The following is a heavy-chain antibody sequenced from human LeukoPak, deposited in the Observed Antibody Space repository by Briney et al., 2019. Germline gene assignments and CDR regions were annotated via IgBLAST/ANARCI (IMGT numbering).Heavy chain of an antibody. D-gene: IGHD3-3*01. Sequence: SETLSLTCAVYGGSFSGYYLSWIRQPPGKGLEWIGEIIHSGSTNYNPSLKSRVTTSVDTSKNQFSLKLSSVTAADTAVYYCARAPYTYDFWGGYYYYPWGQGTLVTVSS. J-gene: IGHJ5*02. V-gene: IGHV4-34*12. CDR2: IIHSGST. CDR1: GGSFSGYY. CDR3: ARAPYTYDFWGGYYYYP.